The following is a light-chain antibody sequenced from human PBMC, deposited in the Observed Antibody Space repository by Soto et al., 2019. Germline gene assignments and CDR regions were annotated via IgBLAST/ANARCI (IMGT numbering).Light chain of an antibody. V-gene: IGKV1-5*01. CDR2: DAS. CDR1: QSISSW. CDR3: LQYNGYYRT. Sequence: DIQMTQSPSTLSASVGDRVTITCRASQSISSWLAWYQQKPGKAPKLLIYDASSLESGVPSRFSGSGSGTTFTLTISSLQSDDFATYYCLQYNGYYRTFGQGTKGDIK. J-gene: IGKJ1*01.